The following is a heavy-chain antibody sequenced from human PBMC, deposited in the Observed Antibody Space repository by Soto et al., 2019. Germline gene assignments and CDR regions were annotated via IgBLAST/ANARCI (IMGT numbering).Heavy chain of an antibody. V-gene: IGHV4-31*03. CDR3: ARGSVAGNYYYYYMDV. J-gene: IGHJ6*03. CDR2: IYYSGIT. CDR1: GGSISSSGYY. D-gene: IGHD6-19*01. Sequence: SETLSLTCTVSGGSISSSGYYWSWIRQHPGKGLEWIGYIYYSGITHYNPSLKSRVTISVDTSKNQFSLKLSSVTAADTAVYYCARGSVAGNYYYYYMDVWGKGTTVTVSS.